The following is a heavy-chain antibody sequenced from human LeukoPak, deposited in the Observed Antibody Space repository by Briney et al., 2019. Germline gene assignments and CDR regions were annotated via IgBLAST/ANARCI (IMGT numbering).Heavy chain of an antibody. J-gene: IGHJ4*02. V-gene: IGHV3-30*18. CDR2: VSSDGNNK. CDR1: GFSFSGYG. CDR3: AKGGWEMATYHFDY. Sequence: GGSLRLSCAASGFSFSGYGMHWVRQAPGKGLEWVAVVSSDGNNKYYGESVKGRLTISRDNSKYTLYLQMNSLRPEDSAVYYCAKGGWEMATYHFDYWGQGTLVSVSA. D-gene: IGHD5-24*01.